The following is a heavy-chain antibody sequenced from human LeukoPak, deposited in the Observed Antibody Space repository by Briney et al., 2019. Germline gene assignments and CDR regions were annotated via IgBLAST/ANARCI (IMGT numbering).Heavy chain of an antibody. V-gene: IGHV3-23*01. Sequence: GGSLRLSCAASGFTFSSYGMSWVRQAPGKGLEWVSAISGSGGSTYYADSVKGRFTISRDNSKNSLYLQMNSLRTEDTALYYCAKEGSSYYEFDYWGQGTLVTVSS. CDR1: GFTFSSYG. CDR3: AKEGSSYYEFDY. CDR2: ISGSGGST. J-gene: IGHJ4*02. D-gene: IGHD1-26*01.